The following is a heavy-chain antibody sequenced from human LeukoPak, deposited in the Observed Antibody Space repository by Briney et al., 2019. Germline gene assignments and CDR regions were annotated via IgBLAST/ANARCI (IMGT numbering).Heavy chain of an antibody. D-gene: IGHD3-22*01. V-gene: IGHV4-39*07. CDR2: INHSGST. CDR3: ARGASGYYSYYYYYGMDV. Sequence: SETLSLTCTVSGGSISSGGYYWSWIRQPPGKGREWIGEINHSGSTNYNPSLKSRVTISVDTSKNQFSLKLSSVTAADTAVYYCARGASGYYSYYYYYGMDVWGQGTTVTVSS. J-gene: IGHJ6*02. CDR1: GGSISSGGYY.